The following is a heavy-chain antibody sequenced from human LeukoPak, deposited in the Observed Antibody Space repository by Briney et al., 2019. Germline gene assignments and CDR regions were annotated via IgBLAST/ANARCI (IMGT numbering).Heavy chain of an antibody. J-gene: IGHJ4*02. V-gene: IGHV4-31*03. CDR2: IDYSGST. D-gene: IGHD5-24*01. CDR3: ARDPGKDGYNYSFDY. Sequence: SETLSLTCTVSGGSISSGGYYWSWIRQHPVKGLEWVGYIDYSGSTYYNPSLKSRLTISMDTSKNQFSPRLSSVTAADTAVYHCARDPGKDGYNYSFDYWGQGTLVTVSS. CDR1: GGSISSGGYY.